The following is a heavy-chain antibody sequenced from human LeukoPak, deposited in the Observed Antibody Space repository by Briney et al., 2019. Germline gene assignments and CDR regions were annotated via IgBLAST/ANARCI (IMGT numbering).Heavy chain of an antibody. Sequence: SETLSLTCTVSGGSISSYYWSWLRQPPGKGLEWIGYIYYSGSTNYNPSLKSRVTISVDTSKNQFSLKLSSVIAADTAVYYWARTTEGYCSSASCFGFSYSYYMDVWGKGTTVTISS. J-gene: IGHJ6*03. CDR1: GGSISSYY. D-gene: IGHD2-2*01. CDR3: ARTTEGYCSSASCFGFSYSYYMDV. CDR2: IYYSGST. V-gene: IGHV4-59*01.